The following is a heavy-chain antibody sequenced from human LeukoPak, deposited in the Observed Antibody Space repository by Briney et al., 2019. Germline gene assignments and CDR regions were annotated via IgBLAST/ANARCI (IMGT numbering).Heavy chain of an antibody. J-gene: IGHJ4*02. CDR1: GFIFTDYY. CDR3: ARLHSTAAAGTYDY. D-gene: IGHD6-13*01. CDR2: ISGDSSYT. V-gene: IGHV3-11*06. Sequence: GGSLRLSCAASGFIFTDYYMTWIRQAPGKGLEWISYISGDSSYTRYADSVKGRFTVYRDNAKNSLYLQMNSLRAEDTAVYYCARLHSTAAAGTYDYWGKETLVTVSS.